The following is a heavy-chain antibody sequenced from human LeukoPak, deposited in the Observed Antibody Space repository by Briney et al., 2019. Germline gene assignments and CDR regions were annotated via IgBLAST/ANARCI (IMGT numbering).Heavy chain of an antibody. Sequence: PGGSLRLSCAASGFTFSSYAMSWVPQAPGKGLEWVSAISGSGGSTYYADSVKGRFTISRDNSKNTLYLQMNSLRAEDTAVYYCAKPRVRFLEWLLYRGGDAFDIWGQGTMVTVSS. V-gene: IGHV3-23*01. J-gene: IGHJ3*02. D-gene: IGHD3-3*01. CDR1: GFTFSSYA. CDR3: AKPRVRFLEWLLYRGGDAFDI. CDR2: ISGSGGST.